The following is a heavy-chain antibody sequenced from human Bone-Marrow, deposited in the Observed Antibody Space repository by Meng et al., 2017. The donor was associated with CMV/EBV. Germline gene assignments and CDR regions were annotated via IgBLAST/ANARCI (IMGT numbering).Heavy chain of an antibody. CDR3: ARVNGGVRIDY. J-gene: IGHJ4*02. CDR1: GGTFSSYA. D-gene: IGHD3-16*01. Sequence: ASVKVSCKASGGTFSSYAISWVRQAPGQGLEWMGGIIPILGIANYAQKFQGRVTITADKSTSTAYMELSSLRSEDTAVYYCARVNGGVRIDYWGQGTLVTVSS. CDR2: IIPILGIA. V-gene: IGHV1-69*10.